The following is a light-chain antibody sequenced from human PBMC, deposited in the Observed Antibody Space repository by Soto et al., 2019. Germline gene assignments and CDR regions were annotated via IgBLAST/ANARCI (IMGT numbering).Light chain of an antibody. CDR1: QSVLKRSNNRNY. V-gene: IGKV4-1*01. Sequence: DIVMTQSPDSLALSLGERATINCKSSQSVLKRSNNRNYLTWYQQKPGQPPKLLIYWASTRESGVPDRFSGSGSGTDFTLTITSLQAEDAAVYYCQQYYTSPPWTFGQGTKVDIK. CDR3: QQYYTSPPWT. J-gene: IGKJ1*01. CDR2: WAS.